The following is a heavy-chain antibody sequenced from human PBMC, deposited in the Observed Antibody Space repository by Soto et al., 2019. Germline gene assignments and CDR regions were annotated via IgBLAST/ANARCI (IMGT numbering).Heavy chain of an antibody. D-gene: IGHD2-8*02. V-gene: IGHV1-2*02. CDR3: ARGDYGTGGYPFPYLDY. CDR1: GYSFTGYY. J-gene: IGHJ4*02. Sequence: HEHLVQSGAEVKRPGASLKVSCKASGYSFTGYYIHWVRQAPGQGLEWMGWINPDSGATNYAQNFPGRVTLTSDTSISTASMDLTSLTSDDTAVYYCARGDYGTGGYPFPYLDYWGQGTLVIVSS. CDR2: INPDSGAT.